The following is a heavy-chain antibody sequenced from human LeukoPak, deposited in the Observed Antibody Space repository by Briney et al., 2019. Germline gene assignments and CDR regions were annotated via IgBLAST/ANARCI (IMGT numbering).Heavy chain of an antibody. CDR2: INHSGST. J-gene: IGHJ4*02. D-gene: IGHD3-10*01. Sequence: SETLSLTCAVYGGSFSGYYWSWIRQPPGKGLEWIGEINHSGSTNYNPSLTSRITISVATSKNQFSLKLSSVTAADTAVYYCARLWFGELLSSDYWGQGTLVTVSS. CDR3: ARLWFGELLSSDY. V-gene: IGHV4-34*01. CDR1: GGSFSGYY.